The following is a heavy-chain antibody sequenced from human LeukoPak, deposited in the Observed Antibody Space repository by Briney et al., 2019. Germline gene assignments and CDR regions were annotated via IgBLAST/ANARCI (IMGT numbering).Heavy chain of an antibody. D-gene: IGHD3-10*01. J-gene: IGHJ5*02. CDR2: IYTSGST. CDR3: ARSIRNYYGSGRAYWFDP. Sequence: KPSETLSLTCTVSGGSISSYYWSWIRQPAGKGLEWIGRIYTSGSTNYNPSLKSRVTMSVDTSKNQFSLKLSSVTAADTAVYYCARSIRNYYGSGRAYWFDPWGQGTLVTVSS. V-gene: IGHV4-4*07. CDR1: GGSISSYY.